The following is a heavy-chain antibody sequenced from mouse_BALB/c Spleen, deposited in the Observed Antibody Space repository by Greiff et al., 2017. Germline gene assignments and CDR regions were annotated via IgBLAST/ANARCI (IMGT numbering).Heavy chain of an antibody. D-gene: IGHD1-1*01. Sequence: EVQLVESGGGLVKPGGSLKLSCAASGFTFSSYAMSWVRQTPEKRLEWVASISSGGSTYYPDSVKGRFTISRDNARNILYLQMSSLRSEDTAMYYCARPRYYYGSSGFDYWGQGTTLTVSS. CDR2: ISSGGST. V-gene: IGHV5-6-5*01. CDR3: ARPRYYYGSSGFDY. J-gene: IGHJ2*01. CDR1: GFTFSSYA.